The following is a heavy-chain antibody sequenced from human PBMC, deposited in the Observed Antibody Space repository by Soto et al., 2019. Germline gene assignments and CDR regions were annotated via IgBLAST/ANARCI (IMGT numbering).Heavy chain of an antibody. J-gene: IGHJ4*02. D-gene: IGHD1-1*01. V-gene: IGHV1-8*01. CDR2: MNPNSGNT. CDR3: VGPWNKQ. Sequence: QVQLVQSGAEVKKPGASVKVSCKASGYTFTKYDINWVRQATGQGLEWMGWMNPNSGNTGYAQKXQXRXXRTRDTAISTAYMERSSLRSEDTAAYYCVGPWNKQWCQGTLVTVSS. CDR1: GYTFTKYD.